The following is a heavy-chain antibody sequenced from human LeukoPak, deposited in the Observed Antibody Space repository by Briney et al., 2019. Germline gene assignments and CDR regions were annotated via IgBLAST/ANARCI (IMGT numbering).Heavy chain of an antibody. Sequence: TSETLSLTCTVSGGSMSSYYWSWIRQPAGKGLEWIGRMYTSGSTNYNPSLKSRVTMSIDTSKKHFSLNLDSVTAADTAVYYCATYDQQLAFDNWGQGSLVTVSS. D-gene: IGHD6-13*01. CDR2: MYTSGST. J-gene: IGHJ4*02. CDR1: GGSMSSYY. V-gene: IGHV4-4*07. CDR3: ATYDQQLAFDN.